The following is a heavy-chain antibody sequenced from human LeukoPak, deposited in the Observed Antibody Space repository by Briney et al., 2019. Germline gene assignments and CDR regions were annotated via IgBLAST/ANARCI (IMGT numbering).Heavy chain of an antibody. Sequence: SVKVSCKASGGTFSSYAISWVRQAPGQGLEWMGGIIPIFGTANYAQKFQGRVTITADESTSTAYMELSSLRSEDTAVYYCARWRWLHYYMDVWAKGPRSPSP. CDR1: GGTFSSYA. V-gene: IGHV1-69*13. CDR2: IIPIFGTA. CDR3: ARWRWLHYYMDV. J-gene: IGHJ6*03. D-gene: IGHD5-24*01.